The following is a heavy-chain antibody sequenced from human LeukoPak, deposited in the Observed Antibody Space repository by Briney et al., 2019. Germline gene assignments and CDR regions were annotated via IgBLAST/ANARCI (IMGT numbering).Heavy chain of an antibody. CDR3: ARHLRGSMAHFDY. CDR1: GYSISSSYY. CDR2: IYSGST. Sequence: SETLSLTCIVSGYSISSSYYWGWIRQPPGKGLEWIGSIYSGSTYYNPSLKSRVTISVDTSKNQFSLKLSSVTAADTAVYYCARHLRGSMAHFDYWGQGTLVTVSS. V-gene: IGHV4-38-2*02. D-gene: IGHD5-24*01. J-gene: IGHJ4*02.